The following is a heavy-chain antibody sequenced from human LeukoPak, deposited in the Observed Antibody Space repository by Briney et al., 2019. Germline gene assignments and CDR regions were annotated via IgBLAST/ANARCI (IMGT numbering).Heavy chain of an antibody. J-gene: IGHJ4*02. V-gene: IGHV3-7*01. CDR2: IKQDGTEK. Sequence: GGSLRLSCAASGFTFSSYAMSWVRQAPGKGLEWVANIKQDGTEKYYMDSVKGRFTISRDNAKNSLYLQMNSLRPEDTAVYYCATIEAVRFHYWGQGTLVTVSS. CDR3: ATIEAVRFHY. D-gene: IGHD6-19*01. CDR1: GFTFSSYA.